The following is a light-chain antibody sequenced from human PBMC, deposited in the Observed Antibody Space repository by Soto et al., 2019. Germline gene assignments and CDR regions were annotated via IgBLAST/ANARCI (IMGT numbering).Light chain of an antibody. CDR2: EVT. CDR1: SSDVGGYNY. Sequence: QSALTQPPSASGSPGPSVTIPCTGTSSDVGGYNYVSWYQLHPGKAPKLIIYEVTKRPSGVPDRFSGSKSGSTASLTVSGLQAEDEADYYCSSYAGSNNLVFGGGTKLTVL. V-gene: IGLV2-8*01. J-gene: IGLJ2*01. CDR3: SSYAGSNNLV.